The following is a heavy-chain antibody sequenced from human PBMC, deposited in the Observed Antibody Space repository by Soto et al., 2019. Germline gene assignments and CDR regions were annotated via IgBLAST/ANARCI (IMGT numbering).Heavy chain of an antibody. CDR3: ARGDYGTGGYPFPYFDY. V-gene: IGHV1-2*02. J-gene: IGHJ4*02. D-gene: IGHD2-8*02. CDR2: INPDSGAT. Sequence: PGQGLEWMGWINPDSGATNYAQNFQGRVTLTSDTSISTASMDLTSLTSDDTAVYYCARGDYGTGGYPFPYFDYWGQGTLVIVSS.